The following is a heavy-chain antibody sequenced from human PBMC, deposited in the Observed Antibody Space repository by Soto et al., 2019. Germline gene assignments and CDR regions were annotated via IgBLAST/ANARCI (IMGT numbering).Heavy chain of an antibody. J-gene: IGHJ6*02. CDR2: ISGSGGST. CDR3: AKEKYGSGSSPYYYYYGMDV. Sequence: QPGGSRRLSCSASGFTFSSYAMSWVRQAPGKGLEWVSAISGSGGSTYYADSVKGRFTISRDNSKNTLYLQMNSLRAEDTAVYYCAKEKYGSGSSPYYYYYGMDVWGQGTTVTVSS. D-gene: IGHD3-10*01. CDR1: GFTFSSYA. V-gene: IGHV3-23*01.